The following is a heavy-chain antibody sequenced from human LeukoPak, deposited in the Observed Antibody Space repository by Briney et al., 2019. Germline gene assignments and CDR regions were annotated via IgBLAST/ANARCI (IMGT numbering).Heavy chain of an antibody. CDR1: GFTFSSRA. J-gene: IGHJ4*02. D-gene: IGHD3-10*02. CDR2: ISGSGSGT. V-gene: IGHV3-23*01. Sequence: PGGSLRLSCAASGFTFSSRAMSWVRQAPGKGLEWVSAISGSGSGTDYADSVKGRFTISRDNSKNTLYLQINSLRAEDTAVYYCAKDVRGYNRPVDYWGQGTLVTVSS. CDR3: AKDVRGYNRPVDY.